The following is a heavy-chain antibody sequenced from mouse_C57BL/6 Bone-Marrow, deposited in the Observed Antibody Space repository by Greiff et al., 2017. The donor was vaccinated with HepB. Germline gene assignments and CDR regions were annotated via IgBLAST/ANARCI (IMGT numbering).Heavy chain of an antibody. CDR1: GFNIKDYY. V-gene: IGHV14-1*01. Sequence: VQLKESGAELVRPGASVKLSYTASGFNIKDYYMHWVKQRPEQGLEWIGRIDPEDGDTEYAPKFQGKATMTADTSSNTAYLQLSSLTSEDTAVYYCTTDDGYYLYYFDYWGQGTTLTVSS. CDR3: TTDDGYYLYYFDY. CDR2: IDPEDGDT. D-gene: IGHD2-3*01. J-gene: IGHJ2*01.